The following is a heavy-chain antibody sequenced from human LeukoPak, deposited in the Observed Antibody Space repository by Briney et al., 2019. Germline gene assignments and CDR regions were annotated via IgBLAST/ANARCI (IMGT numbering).Heavy chain of an antibody. Sequence: GGSLRLSCAASGFTFSSYSMNWVRQAPGKGLEWVSSISSSSSYIYYADSVKGRFTISRDNAKNSLYLQMNSLRAEDTAVYYCARDSYDILTGYHMGAFDIWGQGTMVTVSS. V-gene: IGHV3-21*01. CDR2: ISSSSSYI. J-gene: IGHJ3*02. CDR3: ARDSYDILTGYHMGAFDI. D-gene: IGHD3-9*01. CDR1: GFTFSSYS.